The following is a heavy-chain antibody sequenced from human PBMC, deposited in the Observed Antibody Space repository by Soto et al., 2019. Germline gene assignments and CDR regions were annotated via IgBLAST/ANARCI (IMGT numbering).Heavy chain of an antibody. CDR3: GKLAWLGDLPGQDH. V-gene: IGHV3-23*01. CDR2: ITGSSDIT. J-gene: IGHJ4*02. D-gene: IGHD3-10*01. CDR1: GFTFRNYV. Sequence: EVQLLESGGGLVQPGGSLRLYCAASGFTFRNYVMSWVHQAPGKGLEWLSTITGSSDITYYADSVRGRFAISRDNSKNTLYLQMDSLGAEDTAIYYCGKLAWLGDLPGQDHLGQGTLVTVSS.